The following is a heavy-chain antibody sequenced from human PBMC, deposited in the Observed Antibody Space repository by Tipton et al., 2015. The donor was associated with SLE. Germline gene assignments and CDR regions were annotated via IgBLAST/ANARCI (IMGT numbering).Heavy chain of an antibody. CDR3: ATSHERHSSGCTFDY. J-gene: IGHJ4*02. V-gene: IGHV4-38-2*01. D-gene: IGHD6-19*01. Sequence: TLSLTCAVYGGSISSGYYWGWIRQPPGKGLEWIGSIYHSGSTSYNPSLKSRVTISVDTSKNQFSLKLSSVTAADTAVYYCATSHERHSSGCTFDYWGQGTLVTVSS. CDR2: IYHSGST. CDR1: GGSISSGYY.